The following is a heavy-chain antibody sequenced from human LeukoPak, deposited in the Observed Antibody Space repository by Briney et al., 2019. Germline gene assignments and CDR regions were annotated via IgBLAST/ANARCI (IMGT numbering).Heavy chain of an antibody. Sequence: ASVKVSCKASSYTFTNYAFTWVRQAPGQGLEWMGWISAYNGNTNYAQKLQGRVTMTTDTSTSTAYMELRSLRSEDTAVHYCARDRLHKYYIDSSGYYGVPEYWGQGTLVTVSS. CDR2: ISAYNGNT. J-gene: IGHJ4*02. V-gene: IGHV1-18*01. CDR1: SYTFTNYA. D-gene: IGHD3-22*01. CDR3: ARDRLHKYYIDSSGYYGVPEY.